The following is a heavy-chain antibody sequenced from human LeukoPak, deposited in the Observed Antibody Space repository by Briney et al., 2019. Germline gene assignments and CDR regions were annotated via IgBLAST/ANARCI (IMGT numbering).Heavy chain of an antibody. CDR3: AKRKAQTDSSGPFSAFDI. D-gene: IGHD3-22*01. J-gene: IGHJ3*02. Sequence: SETLSLTCTVSGGSISSSSYYWGWIRQPPGKGLEWIGSIYYSGSTYYNPSLKSRVTMSVDTSKNQFSLKLSSVTAADTAVYYCAKRKAQTDSSGPFSAFDIWGQGTMVTVSS. CDR1: GGSISSSSYY. V-gene: IGHV4-39*07. CDR2: IYYSGST.